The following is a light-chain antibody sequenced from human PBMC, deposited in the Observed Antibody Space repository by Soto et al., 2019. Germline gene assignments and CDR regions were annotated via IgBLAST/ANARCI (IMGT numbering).Light chain of an antibody. V-gene: IGLV2-14*01. Sequence: SVLTQPASVSGSPGQSITISCTGTSSDVGGYNYVSWYQQHPGKAPKLMIYEVSNRPSGVSNRFSGSKSGNTASLTISGLQAEDEADYYCSSYTSSSTLGYVFRTGTKVTVL. CDR2: EVS. CDR3: SSYTSSSTLGYV. CDR1: SSDVGGYNY. J-gene: IGLJ1*01.